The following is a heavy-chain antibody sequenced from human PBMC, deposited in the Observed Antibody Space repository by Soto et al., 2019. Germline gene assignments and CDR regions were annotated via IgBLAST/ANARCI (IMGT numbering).Heavy chain of an antibody. Sequence: ASVKVSCKASGYTFTSYAMHWVRQAPGQRLEWMGWINAGNGNTKYSQKFQGRVTITRDTSASTAYMELSSLRSEDTAVYYCARDALNWSGYFPANWFDPWGQGTLVTVSS. V-gene: IGHV1-3*01. CDR2: INAGNGNT. CDR1: GYTFTSYA. J-gene: IGHJ5*02. D-gene: IGHD3-3*01. CDR3: ARDALNWSGYFPANWFDP.